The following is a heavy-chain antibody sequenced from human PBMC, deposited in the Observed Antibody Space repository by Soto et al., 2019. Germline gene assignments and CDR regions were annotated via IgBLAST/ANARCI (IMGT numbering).Heavy chain of an antibody. J-gene: IGHJ4*02. Sequence: QVQLVQSGAEVKKPGSSVRVSCKASGGTFSTYTISWVRQAPGQGLEWMGRIIPIADRANYAQKFQGRVTITADKSTSTAYMELSSLRSDDTAVYYCARDLAITVPAPMGYWGQGTLVTVSS. CDR1: GGTFSTYT. CDR2: IIPIADRA. V-gene: IGHV1-69*08. D-gene: IGHD2-2*01. CDR3: ARDLAITVPAPMGY.